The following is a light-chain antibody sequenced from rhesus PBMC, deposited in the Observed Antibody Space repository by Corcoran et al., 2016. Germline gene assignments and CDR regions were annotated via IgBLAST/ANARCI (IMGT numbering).Light chain of an antibody. J-gene: IGKJ4*01. V-gene: IGKV1-21*01. CDR1: QGISSW. CDR3: QQYNSAPLT. CDR2: KAS. Sequence: DIQMTQSPSSLSASVGDRVTITCRASQGISSWLAWYQQTAGTAPKLLIYKASSLQSGVPSKFSGSGAGTEFTLTSSSLQPEDCATYYWQQYNSAPLTVGGGTKVEIK.